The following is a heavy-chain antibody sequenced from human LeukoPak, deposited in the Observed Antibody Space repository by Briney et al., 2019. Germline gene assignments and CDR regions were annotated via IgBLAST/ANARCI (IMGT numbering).Heavy chain of an antibody. CDR3: ARHIRVSGSYYVDY. Sequence: GESLKISCKGSGYSFTSYWIGWVRQMPGKGLEWMGIIYPGDSDTRYSPSFQGLVTISVDKSISTAYLQWSSLKASDTAMYYCARHIRVSGSYYVDYWGQGTLVTVSS. J-gene: IGHJ4*02. V-gene: IGHV5-51*01. CDR2: IYPGDSDT. CDR1: GYSFTSYW. D-gene: IGHD3-10*01.